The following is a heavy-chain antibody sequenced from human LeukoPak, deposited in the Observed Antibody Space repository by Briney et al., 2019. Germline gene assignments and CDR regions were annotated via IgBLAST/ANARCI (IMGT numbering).Heavy chain of an antibody. CDR3: ARDSCSSPSCFDY. D-gene: IGHD2-2*01. V-gene: IGHV3-30*03. CDR2: ISYDGSNK. J-gene: IGHJ4*02. Sequence: GGSLRLSCAASGFTFSSYGMHWVRQAPGKGLEWVAVISYDGSNKYYADSVKGRFTISRDDSKNTLYLQMNSLRAEDTAVYYSARDSCSSPSCFDYWGQGTLITVSS. CDR1: GFTFSSYG.